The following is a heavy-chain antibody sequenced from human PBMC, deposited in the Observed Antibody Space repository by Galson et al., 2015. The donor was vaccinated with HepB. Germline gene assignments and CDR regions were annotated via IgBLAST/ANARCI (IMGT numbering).Heavy chain of an antibody. CDR3: TKERYSIFGVTLVADSGMDV. Sequence: SVKVSCKGSGYTFTNYGIHWVRQAPGQRLEWMGWINGGNGNTKYSQKFQGRLTLSTDTSASTAYMELSSLRPGDTAMYYCTKERYSIFGVTLVADSGMDVWGQGTTVSVSS. D-gene: IGHD3-3*01. V-gene: IGHV1-3*01. CDR2: INGGNGNT. J-gene: IGHJ6*02. CDR1: GYTFTNYG.